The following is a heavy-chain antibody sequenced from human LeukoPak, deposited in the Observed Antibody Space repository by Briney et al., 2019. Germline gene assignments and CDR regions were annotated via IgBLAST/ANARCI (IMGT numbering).Heavy chain of an antibody. CDR1: GFTFTTYA. D-gene: IGHD6-6*01. CDR3: TRDAEYSSSLTE. V-gene: IGHV3-48*04. Sequence: GGSLRLSCSASGFTFTTYAMNWVRQAPGKGLEWVSYISSSSSTIYYADSVKGRFTISRDNTKKSLFLQMNSLRVEDTAMYYCTRDAEYSSSLTEWGQGTLVTVSS. J-gene: IGHJ4*02. CDR2: ISSSSSTI.